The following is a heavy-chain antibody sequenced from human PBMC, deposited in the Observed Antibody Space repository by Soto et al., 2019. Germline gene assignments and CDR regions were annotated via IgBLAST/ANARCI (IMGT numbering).Heavy chain of an antibody. J-gene: IGHJ4*02. D-gene: IGHD3-10*01. CDR3: AKARGAMVRGAAFYFDY. V-gene: IGHV3-23*01. CDR2: ITGSGGST. CDR1: GFTFTIYA. Sequence: GGSLRLSCAAYGFTFTIYAMSWVRQAPGKGLEWVSAITGSGGSTYYADSVKGRFTISRDNSKNTLYLQMNSLRAEDTAVYYCAKARGAMVRGAAFYFDYWGQGTLVTVSS.